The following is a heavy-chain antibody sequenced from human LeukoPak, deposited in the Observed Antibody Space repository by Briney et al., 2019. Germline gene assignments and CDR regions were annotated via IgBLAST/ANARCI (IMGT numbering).Heavy chain of an antibody. J-gene: IGHJ6*03. CDR1: GFTFSSYG. Sequence: PGGSLRLSCAASGFTFSSYGMSWVRQAPGKGLEWVSAISGSGGSTYYADSVKGRFTISRDNSKNTLYLQMGSLRAEDMAVYYCARVQAGSSSGWYLYYMDVWGKGTTVTISS. CDR3: ARVQAGSSSGWYLYYMDV. D-gene: IGHD6-19*01. CDR2: ISGSGGST. V-gene: IGHV3-23*01.